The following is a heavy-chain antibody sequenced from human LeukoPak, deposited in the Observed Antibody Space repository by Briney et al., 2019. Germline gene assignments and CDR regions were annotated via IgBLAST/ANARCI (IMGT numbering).Heavy chain of an antibody. CDR1: GFTFSSYT. D-gene: IGHD5-18*01. J-gene: IGHJ4*01. CDR2: ITSNGGST. CDR3: VKSDPASSYGSDY. V-gene: IGHV3-64D*09. Sequence: GGSLRLCNSASGFTFSSYTMHWVRQAPGKGLESVSAITSNGGSTHYADSVKGRFTISRDNSKTTLYLQMSSLRVEDTAAYYCVKSDPASSYGSDYWGQGMLVTVSS.